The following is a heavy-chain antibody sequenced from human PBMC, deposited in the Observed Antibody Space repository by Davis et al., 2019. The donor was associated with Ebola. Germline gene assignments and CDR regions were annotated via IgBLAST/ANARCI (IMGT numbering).Heavy chain of an antibody. CDR3: ARGDGSGTYPRKWFDP. CDR2: ISGSSSSI. J-gene: IGHJ5*02. V-gene: IGHV3-21*01. Sequence: GESLKISCAASGFTFSIYGMNWVRQAPGKGLEWVSSISGSSSSIFYADSVKGRFTISRDNAKNSLFLQMNSLRAEDTAVYYCARGDGSGTYPRKWFDPWGQGTLVTVSS. CDR1: GFTFSIYG. D-gene: IGHD3-10*01.